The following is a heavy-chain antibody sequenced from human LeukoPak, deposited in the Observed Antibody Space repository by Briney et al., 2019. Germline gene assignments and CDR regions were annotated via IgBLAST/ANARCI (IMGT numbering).Heavy chain of an antibody. V-gene: IGHV3-7*01. CDR3: ARDVLASSSWYFDP. J-gene: IGHJ5*02. D-gene: IGHD6-13*01. CDR2: IKQDGSEK. Sequence: GGSLRLSCAASGFTLSSYWMSWVRQAPGKGLEWVANIKQDGSEKYYVDSVKGRFTISRDNAKNSLYLQMNSLRAEDTAVYYCARDVLASSSWYFDPRGQGTLVTVSS. CDR1: GFTLSSYW.